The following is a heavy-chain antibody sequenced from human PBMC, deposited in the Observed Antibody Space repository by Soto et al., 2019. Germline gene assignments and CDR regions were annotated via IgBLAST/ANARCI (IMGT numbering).Heavy chain of an antibody. J-gene: IGHJ5*02. V-gene: IGHV3-74*01. CDR3: ARDYHGSGNP. CDR1: GFSLSDYW. Sequence: EVQPVESGGGLVQPGGSLRLSCAASGFSLSDYWIHWVRQAPGKGLVWLSRIKGDGSETDYGDSVRGRFTISRDNAINTVYLQLNSLRVEDTAVFYCARDYHGSGNPWGQGTPVTVSS. D-gene: IGHD3-10*01. CDR2: IKGDGSET.